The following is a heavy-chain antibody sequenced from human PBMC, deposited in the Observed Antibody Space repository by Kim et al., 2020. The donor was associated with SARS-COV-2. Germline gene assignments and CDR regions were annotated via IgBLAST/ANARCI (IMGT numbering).Heavy chain of an antibody. J-gene: IGHJ6*02. CDR1: GYTFTDYY. CDR3: ARGGNWGSYYYSGMDV. Sequence: ASVKVSCKASGYTFTDYYLHWVRQAPGQGLEWMGRINPNSGGTKYAQKFQGRVTMTRDTSISTAYMELNRLRSDDTAVYYCARGGNWGSYYYSGMDVWGQGTTVTVSS. CDR2: INPNSGGT. V-gene: IGHV1-2*06. D-gene: IGHD3-16*01.